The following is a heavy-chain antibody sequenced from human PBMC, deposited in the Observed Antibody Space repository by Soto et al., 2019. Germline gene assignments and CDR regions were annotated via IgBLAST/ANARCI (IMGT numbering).Heavy chain of an antibody. CDR2: ISGSGGST. CDR1: GFTFSSYA. D-gene: IGHD3-16*02. Sequence: GVSLRLSCAASGFTFSSYAMSWVRQAPGKGLEWVSAISGSGGSTYYADSVKGRFTISRDNSKNTLYLQMNSLRAEDTAVYYCAKVGNYDYIWGSYRVFDYWGQGTLVTVSS. CDR3: AKVGNYDYIWGSYRVFDY. J-gene: IGHJ4*02. V-gene: IGHV3-23*01.